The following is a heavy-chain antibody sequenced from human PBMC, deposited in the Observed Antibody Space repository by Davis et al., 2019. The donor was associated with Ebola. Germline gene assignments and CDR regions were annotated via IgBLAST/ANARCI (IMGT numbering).Heavy chain of an antibody. CDR1: GFTFSNAW. Sequence: GESLKISCAASGFTFSNAWVNWVRQAPGKGLEWVGRIKSKTDGGTTDYAAPVKGRFTISRDDSKNTLYLQMNSLKTEDTAVYYCTTHHDGLGYCSSTSCYYYYYGMDVWGQGTTVTVSS. J-gene: IGHJ6*02. D-gene: IGHD2-2*03. CDR3: TTHHDGLGYCSSTSCYYYYYGMDV. V-gene: IGHV3-15*07. CDR2: IKSKTDGGTT.